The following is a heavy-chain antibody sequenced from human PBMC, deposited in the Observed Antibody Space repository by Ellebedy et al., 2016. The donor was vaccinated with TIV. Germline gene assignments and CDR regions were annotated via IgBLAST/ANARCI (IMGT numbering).Heavy chain of an antibody. V-gene: IGHV1-69*04. CDR3: ARGGYISSWLESDYYDCMDV. Sequence: AASVKVSCKASGGTFSSYAISWVRQAPGQGLEWMGRIIPILDITNYAQKFQCRVTITEDTSTSTAYVELSSLRSEDTAVYYCARGGYISSWLESDYYDCMDVWGKGTTVTVSS. CDR1: GGTFSSYA. CDR2: IIPILDIT. D-gene: IGHD6-13*01. J-gene: IGHJ6*04.